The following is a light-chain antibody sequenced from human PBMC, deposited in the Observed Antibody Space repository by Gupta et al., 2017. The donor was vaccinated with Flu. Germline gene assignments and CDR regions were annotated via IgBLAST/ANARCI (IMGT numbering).Light chain of an antibody. CDR1: QSIESY. J-gene: IGKJ2*01. CDR3: QKRYNLPYI. Sequence: PSTLSRSIGDRVTLTCRASQSIESYVNWYQQKPGQAPRLLIYAASSMESGVPARFSGSGSGTEFTLTISSRQSEDFAVYYCQKRYNLPYIFGQGTQMEIK. CDR2: AAS. V-gene: IGKV1-39*01.